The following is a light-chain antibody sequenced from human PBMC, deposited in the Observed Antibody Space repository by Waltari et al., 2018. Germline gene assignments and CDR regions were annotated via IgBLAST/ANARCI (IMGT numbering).Light chain of an antibody. CDR3: QQYYSAPLT. CDR1: QSLLYSSNNKTY. CDR2: GAS. J-gene: IGKJ4*01. V-gene: IGKV4-1*01. Sequence: DIVLTQSPDSLPVSLGERATINCKSSQSLLYSSNNKTYLGWYQQKPGQPPKQLIYGASTRETGVPDRITGSGSGAEFALTSRSLQAEDVAVYCCQQYYSAPLTFGGGTKVEIK.